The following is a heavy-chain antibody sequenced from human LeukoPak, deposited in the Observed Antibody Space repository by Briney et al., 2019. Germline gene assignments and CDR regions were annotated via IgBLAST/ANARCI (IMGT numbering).Heavy chain of an antibody. D-gene: IGHD3-16*02. Sequence: ASVTVSCKTSGYSFTGYFLHWVRQAPGQGLECVGWINPNSGDTNYAQKFQGRVSMTRDTSTRTAYMELSRLISDDTGVFYCARASFNYVWGSYRHLYYFEDWGQGTLVTVSS. CDR1: GYSFTGYF. CDR3: ARASFNYVWGSYRHLYYFED. J-gene: IGHJ4*02. V-gene: IGHV1-2*02. CDR2: INPNSGDT.